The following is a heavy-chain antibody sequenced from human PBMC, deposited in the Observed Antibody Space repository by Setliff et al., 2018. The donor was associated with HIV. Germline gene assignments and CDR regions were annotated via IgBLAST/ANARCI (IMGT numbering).Heavy chain of an antibody. CDR2: IYYSGST. CDR1: GGSISSYY. CDR3: ARYYNFWSGPPYNWFDP. D-gene: IGHD3-3*01. J-gene: IGHJ5*02. V-gene: IGHV4-59*01. Sequence: PSETLSLTCTVSGGSISSYYWSWIRQPPGKGLEWIGYIYYSGSTNYNPSLKSRVTISVDTSKNQFSLKLSSVTAADTAVYYCARYYNFWSGPPYNWFDPWGQGTLVTAPQ.